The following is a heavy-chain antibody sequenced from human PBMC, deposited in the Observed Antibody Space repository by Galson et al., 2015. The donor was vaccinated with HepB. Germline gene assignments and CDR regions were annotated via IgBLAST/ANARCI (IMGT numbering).Heavy chain of an antibody. CDR1: GFTFSDYD. CDR2: ISYDGNNK. J-gene: IGHJ6*03. D-gene: IGHD4-11*01. V-gene: IGHV3-30-3*01. Sequence: SLRLSCAASGFTFSDYDIHWVRQAPGKGLEWVAVISYDGNNKYYADSVEGRFTISRDDSKNTLYLQMNSLETEDTAVYFCIWVGHYINQYYYMYVWGEGTTVTVSS. CDR3: IWVGHYINQYYYMYV.